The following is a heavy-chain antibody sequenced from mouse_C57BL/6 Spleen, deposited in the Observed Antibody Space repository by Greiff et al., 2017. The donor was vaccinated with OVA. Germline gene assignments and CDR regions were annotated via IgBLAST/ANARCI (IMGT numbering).Heavy chain of an antibody. J-gene: IGHJ2*01. V-gene: IGHV1-26*01. CDR3: AIYYPKGDY. CDR2: INPNNGGT. D-gene: IGHD1-1*02. Sequence: EVQLQQSGPELVKPGASVKISCKASGYTFTDYYMNWVKQSHGKSLEWIGDINPNNGGTSYNQKFKGKATLTVDKSSSTAYMELRSLTSEDSAVYYCAIYYPKGDYWGQGTTLTVSS. CDR1: GYTFTDYY.